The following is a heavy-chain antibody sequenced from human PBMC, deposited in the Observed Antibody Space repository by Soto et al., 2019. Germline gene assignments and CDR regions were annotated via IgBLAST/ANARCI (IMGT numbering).Heavy chain of an antibody. CDR1: GFTFSSYE. V-gene: IGHV3-48*03. D-gene: IGHD3-16*01. J-gene: IGHJ6*02. CDR3: ARRGRLTGPSYYYYGMDV. CDR2: ISSSGSTI. Sequence: GGSLRLSCAASGFTFSSYEMNWVRQAPGKGLEWVSYISSSGSTIYYADSVKGRFTISRDNAKNSLYLQMNSLRAEDTAVYYCARRGRLTGPSYYYYGMDVWGQGTTVTVSS.